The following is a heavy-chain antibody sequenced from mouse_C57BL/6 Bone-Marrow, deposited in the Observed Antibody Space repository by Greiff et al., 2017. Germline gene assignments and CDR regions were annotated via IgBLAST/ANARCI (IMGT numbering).Heavy chain of an antibody. CDR1: GYTFTDSN. CDR2: INPNNGGS. D-gene: IGHD2-5*01. Sequence: VQLQQSGPELVKPGASVKITCKASGYTFTDSNMDWVKQSHGKSLEWIGDINPNNGGSIYNQKFKGKATLTVDKSSSTAYMELRSLTSEDTAVYYCVRSNYPFFDYWGQGTTLTVSS. CDR3: VRSNYPFFDY. V-gene: IGHV1-18*01. J-gene: IGHJ2*01.